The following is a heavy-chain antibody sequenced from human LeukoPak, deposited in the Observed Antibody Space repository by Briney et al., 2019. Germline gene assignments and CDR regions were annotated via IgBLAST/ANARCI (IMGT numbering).Heavy chain of an antibody. CDR3: ARSVVAAADYNWFDP. CDR2: VYYGGST. Sequence: SETLSLTCAVSGASINDFYWTWIRQPPGKGLEWIGYVYYGGSTNYNPSLKSRVTISVDTSKNQFSLKLSSVTAADTAVYYCARSVVAAADYNWFDPWGQGTLVTVSS. CDR1: GASINDFY. D-gene: IGHD6-13*01. V-gene: IGHV4-59*08. J-gene: IGHJ5*02.